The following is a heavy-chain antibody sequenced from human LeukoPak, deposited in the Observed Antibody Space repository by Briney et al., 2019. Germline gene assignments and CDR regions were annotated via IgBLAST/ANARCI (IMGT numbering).Heavy chain of an antibody. D-gene: IGHD6-19*01. Sequence: SETLSLTXAVSGYSISSGYYWGWIRQPPGKWLEWIGSIYHSGSTYYNPSLKSRVTISVDTSKNQFSLKLSSVTAADTAVYYCARQAVAGVSDWGQGTLVTVSS. CDR3: ARQAVAGVSD. CDR2: IYHSGST. CDR1: GYSISSGYY. J-gene: IGHJ4*02. V-gene: IGHV4-38-2*01.